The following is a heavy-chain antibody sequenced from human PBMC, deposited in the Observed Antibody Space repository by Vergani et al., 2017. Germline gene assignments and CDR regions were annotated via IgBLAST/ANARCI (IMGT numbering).Heavy chain of an antibody. CDR2: INYVGGT. J-gene: IGHJ2*01. CDR1: GGSINPSSSF. Sequence: QLQLQESGPGLVKPSETLSLICTVSGGSINPSSSFWGWIRQSPGKGLEWIGSINYVGGTYYIPSLQSRATVFDDTSKNQFSLNLTSVTAADTAVYYWAGGRGDNWYFDLWGRGTLVTVSS. D-gene: IGHD3-16*01. CDR3: AGGRGDNWYFDL. V-gene: IGHV4-39*01.